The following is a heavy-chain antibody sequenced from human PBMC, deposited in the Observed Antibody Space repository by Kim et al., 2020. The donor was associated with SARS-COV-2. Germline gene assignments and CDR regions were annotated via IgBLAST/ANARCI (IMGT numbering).Heavy chain of an antibody. Sequence: GGSLRLSCGASGFTFSNFYMTWVRQAPGKGPEWVAYISQDGSDVRYVDSVKGRFTISRDNAKNSLFLQMNSLRAEDTAVYYCAKEVRTATFRGQGTMVTVSS. D-gene: IGHD1-26*01. V-gene: IGHV3-7*05. CDR3: AKEVRTATF. J-gene: IGHJ3*01. CDR1: GFTFSNFY. CDR2: ISQDGSDV.